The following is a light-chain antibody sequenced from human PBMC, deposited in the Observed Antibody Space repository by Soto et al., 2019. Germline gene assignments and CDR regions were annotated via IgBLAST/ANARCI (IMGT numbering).Light chain of an antibody. V-gene: IGKV3-20*01. Sequence: EIVLKQSPGTLYLSPGERAILSCRASQTVTSGYLAWYQQRPGQAPRLLIFGASNRATDIPDRFSGSGSGTDFTLTISGLEPEDFAVFYCQQYARSPYTFGQGTNLEI. CDR3: QQYARSPYT. J-gene: IGKJ2*01. CDR2: GAS. CDR1: QTVTSGY.